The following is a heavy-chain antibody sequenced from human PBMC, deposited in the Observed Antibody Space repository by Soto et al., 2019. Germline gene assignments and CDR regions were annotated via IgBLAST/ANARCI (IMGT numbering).Heavy chain of an antibody. D-gene: IGHD2-15*01. J-gene: IGHJ4*02. V-gene: IGHV2-5*01. CDR2: IYWNDDK. Sequence: QITLKESGPTLVKPTQTLTLTCTFSGFSLSTSGVGVGWIRQPPGKALEWLAHIYWNDDKRYSPSLKSRLTITKDTSKNQVVLTMTNMDPVDTATYYCAHPYCSGGSCYSSFDYWGQGTLVTVSS. CDR3: AHPYCSGGSCYSSFDY. CDR1: GFSLSTSGVG.